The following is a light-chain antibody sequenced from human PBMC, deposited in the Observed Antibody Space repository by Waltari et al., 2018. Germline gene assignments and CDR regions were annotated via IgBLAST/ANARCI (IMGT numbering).Light chain of an antibody. CDR1: RIVMKN. J-gene: IGLJ3*02. CDR2: RDN. Sequence: SYELTQPLSVSVALGQTARMTRGGNRIVMKNGHWYQQKPGQAPVLVINRDNNRPSGVPERFSGSISENTATLTISRAQVGDEADYYCQVWDSSTVVFGGGTKLTVL. CDR3: QVWDSSTVV. V-gene: IGLV3-9*01.